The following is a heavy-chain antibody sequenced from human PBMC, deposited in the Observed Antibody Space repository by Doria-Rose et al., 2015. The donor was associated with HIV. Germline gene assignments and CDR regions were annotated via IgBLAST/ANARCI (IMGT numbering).Heavy chain of an antibody. CDR3: ARIKSSRWYHKYYFDF. J-gene: IGHJ4*02. V-gene: IGHV2-26*01. CDR2: IFSDDEG. Sequence: QVTLKESGPVLVKPTETLTLTCTVSGVSLSSPGMGVSWIRQPPGKALEWLANIFSDDEGSYKTSLKSSLTISRDTSKSQVVLTRTDMDPVDTATYYCARIKSSRWYHKYYFDFWGQGTLVIVSA. CDR1: GVSLSSPGMG. D-gene: IGHD6-13*01.